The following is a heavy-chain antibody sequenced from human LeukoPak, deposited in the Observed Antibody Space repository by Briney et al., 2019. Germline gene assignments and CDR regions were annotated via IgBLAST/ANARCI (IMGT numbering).Heavy chain of an antibody. CDR3: ASRPADSTWYGVFDY. D-gene: IGHD6-13*01. J-gene: IGHJ4*02. V-gene: IGHV4-59*11. CDR2: VFYPGST. CDR1: GGSINSHY. Sequence: SETLSLTCTVSGGSINSHYWSWIRQPPGKGLEWIGYVFYPGSTNYNPSLKSRVTMSLDTSGDQFSLRLTSVTAADTAIYYCASRPADSTWYGVFDYWSQGTLVTVSS.